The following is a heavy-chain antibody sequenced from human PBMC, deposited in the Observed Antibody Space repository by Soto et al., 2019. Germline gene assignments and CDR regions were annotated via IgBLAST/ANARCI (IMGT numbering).Heavy chain of an antibody. J-gene: IGHJ4*02. V-gene: IGHV3-66*01. CDR2: ISSSGTA. Sequence: EVQLVESGGALVQPGGSLRLSCAASGFTVSNLYMTWIRQAPGMGLEWVSVISSSGTAYYADSVKGRFTISIDSSKNTLFLQMNSLRAEATAVYHCARDTFGGAYDFCHGGQGTLVTVSS. D-gene: IGHD3-3*01. CDR3: ARDTFGGAYDFCH. CDR1: GFTVSNLY.